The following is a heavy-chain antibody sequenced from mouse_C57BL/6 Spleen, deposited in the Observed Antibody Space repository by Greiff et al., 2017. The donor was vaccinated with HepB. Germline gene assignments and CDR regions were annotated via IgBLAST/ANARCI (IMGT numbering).Heavy chain of an antibody. D-gene: IGHD1-1*01. J-gene: IGHJ4*01. CDR2: IYPGGGYT. V-gene: IGHV1-63*01. CDR1: GYTFTNYW. Sequence: QVQLQQSGAELVRPGPSVKMSCKASGYTFTNYWIGWAKQRPGHGLEWIGDIYPGGGYTNYNEKFKGKATLTADKSSSTAYMQFSSLTSEDSAIYYCARVYGSSYDYAMDYWGQGTSVTVSS. CDR3: ARVYGSSYDYAMDY.